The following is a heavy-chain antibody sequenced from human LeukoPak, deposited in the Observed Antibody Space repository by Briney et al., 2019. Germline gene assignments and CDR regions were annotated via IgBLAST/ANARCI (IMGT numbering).Heavy chain of an antibody. J-gene: IGHJ4*02. CDR1: GFTFNSSA. V-gene: IGHV1-58*01. CDR2: IVLGSGNT. CDR3: AAGWYGSGSPKGDY. Sequence: ASVKVSYKDSGFTFNSSAVQWVRQARGQRLEWIEWIVLGSGNTNYAQKFHERVTITRDMSTSTAYMELSSLRSEDTAVDYCAAGWYGSGSPKGDYWGQGTLVTVSS. D-gene: IGHD3-10*01.